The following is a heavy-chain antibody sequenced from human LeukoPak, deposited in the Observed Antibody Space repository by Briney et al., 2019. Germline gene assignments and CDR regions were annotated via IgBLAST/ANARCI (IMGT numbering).Heavy chain of an antibody. Sequence: GASVKVSCKASGGTFSSYATSWVRQAPGQGLEWMGGIIPIFGTANYAQKSQGRVTITADESTSTAYMELSSLRSEDTAVYHCAPLLPSDAFDIWGQGTMVTVSS. V-gene: IGHV1-69*13. CDR1: GGTFSSYA. J-gene: IGHJ3*02. CDR3: APLLPSDAFDI. CDR2: IIPIFGTA. D-gene: IGHD2-21*02.